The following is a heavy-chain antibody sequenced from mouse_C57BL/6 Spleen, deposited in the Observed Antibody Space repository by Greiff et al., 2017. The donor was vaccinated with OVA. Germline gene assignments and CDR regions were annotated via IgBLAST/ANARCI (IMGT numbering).Heavy chain of an antibody. CDR2: IDPSDSET. J-gene: IGHJ4*01. D-gene: IGHD2-4*01. CDR1: GYTFTSYW. CDR3: ARKDYAYAMDY. Sequence: QVQLQQPGAELVRPGSSVKLSCKASGYTFTSYWMHWVKQRPIQGLEWIGNIDPSDSETHYNQKFKDKATLTVDKSSSTAYMQLSSLTSEDSAVYYCARKDYAYAMDYWGQGPSVTVSS. V-gene: IGHV1-52*01.